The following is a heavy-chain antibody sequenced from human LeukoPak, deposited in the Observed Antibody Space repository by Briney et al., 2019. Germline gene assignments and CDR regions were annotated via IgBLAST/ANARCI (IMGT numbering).Heavy chain of an antibody. D-gene: IGHD2-2*01. V-gene: IGHV1-69*05. Sequence: GASVTVSFKASGGTFSSYAISWVRQAPGQGLEWMGGIIPIFGTANYAQNLQGRVTITTDESTSTSYMELSSLRSEDTAVYYCARAGIAYCSSTSCSLDYWGQGTLVTVSS. CDR2: IIPIFGTA. CDR1: GGTFSSYA. J-gene: IGHJ4*02. CDR3: ARAGIAYCSSTSCSLDY.